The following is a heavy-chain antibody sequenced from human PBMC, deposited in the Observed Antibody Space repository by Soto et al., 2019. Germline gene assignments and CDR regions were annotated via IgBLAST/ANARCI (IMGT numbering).Heavy chain of an antibody. D-gene: IGHD3-10*01. CDR1: GFTFRSFG. CDR2: VGDDGTAK. J-gene: IGHJ2*01. V-gene: IGHV3-30*03. CDR3: AREAAFGKRYQEL. Sequence: QVQLVESGGGVVQPGQSLGLSCAASGFTFRSFGMHWVRQAPGKGLEWVAVVGDDGTAKGYADSVKGRFITSRDNSRQTQHLQVNRLKPEDTGVHYCAREAAFGKRYQELWGRGTLVTVFS.